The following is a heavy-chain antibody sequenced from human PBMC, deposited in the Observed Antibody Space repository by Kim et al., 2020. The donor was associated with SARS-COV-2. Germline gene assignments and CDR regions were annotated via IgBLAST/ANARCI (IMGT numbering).Heavy chain of an antibody. Sequence: GGSLRLSCAASGFTFSSYDINWVRQAPGKGLEWVSYMSSSSSTIYYADSVKGRFTFSRDNAKNSLYLQMNSLRDEDTAVYYCARGFQGGSVSLDVWGQGTTVTVSS. CDR2: MSSSSSTI. D-gene: IGHD1-26*01. CDR3: ARGFQGGSVSLDV. V-gene: IGHV3-48*02. J-gene: IGHJ6*02. CDR1: GFTFSSYD.